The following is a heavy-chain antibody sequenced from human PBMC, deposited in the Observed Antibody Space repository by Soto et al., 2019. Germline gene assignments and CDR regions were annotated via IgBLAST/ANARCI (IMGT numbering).Heavy chain of an antibody. CDR2: ISAHNGNT. CDR1: GYTFTSYG. D-gene: IGHD3-10*01. V-gene: IGHV1-18*01. Sequence: QVQLVQSGAEVKKPGASVKVSCKASGYTFTSYGISWVRQAPGQGLEWMGWISAHNGNTNYAQQLQGRVTMTTDTSTSTAYMELSSLRSDDTAVYYCARVAITLVRGVSFYYYYGIDVWGQGTTVTVSS. J-gene: IGHJ6*02. CDR3: ARVAITLVRGVSFYYYYGIDV.